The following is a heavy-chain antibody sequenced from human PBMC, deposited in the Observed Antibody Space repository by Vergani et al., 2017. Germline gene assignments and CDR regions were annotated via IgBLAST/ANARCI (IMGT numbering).Heavy chain of an antibody. CDR3: AKAERRHIVVVPAASPGAFDI. J-gene: IGHJ3*02. CDR2: ISGSGGST. V-gene: IGHV3-23*01. Sequence: EVQLLESGGGLVQPGGSLRLSCAASGFTFSSYAMSWVRQAPGKGLEWVSAISGSGGSTYSADSVKGRFTISRDNSKNTLYLQMNSLRAEDTAVYYCAKAERRHIVVVPAASPGAFDIWGQGTMVTVSS. CDR1: GFTFSSYA. D-gene: IGHD2-2*01.